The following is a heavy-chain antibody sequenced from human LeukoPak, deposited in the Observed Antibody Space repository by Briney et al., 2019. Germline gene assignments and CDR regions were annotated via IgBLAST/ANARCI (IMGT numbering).Heavy chain of an antibody. D-gene: IGHD2-21*02. CDR3: TSLVYCGGDCYRAPDY. CDR1: GVTFSGSA. J-gene: IGHJ4*02. V-gene: IGHV3-73*01. CDR2: IRTKANSYAT. Sequence: GGSLRLSCAASGVTFSGSAMHWVRQASGKGLEWVGRIRTKANSYATSYAASMKGRFTISRDDSKNTAYLQMNSLRTEDTALYYCTSLVYCGGDCYRAPDYWGQGTLVTVSS.